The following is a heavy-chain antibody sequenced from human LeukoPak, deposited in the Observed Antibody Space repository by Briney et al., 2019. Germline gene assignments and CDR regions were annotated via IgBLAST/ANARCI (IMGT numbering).Heavy chain of an antibody. CDR2: IIPIFGTA. CDR1: GGTFSSYA. J-gene: IGHJ6*03. D-gene: IGHD2-21*01. CDR3: ARAPVGISFYYYYMDV. V-gene: IGHV1-69*06. Sequence: SVKVSCKASGGTFSSYAISWVRQAPGQGLEWMGGIIPIFGTANYAQKFQGRVTITADKSTSTAYMELSSLRSEDTAVYYCARAPVGISFYYYYMDVWGKGTTVTVSS.